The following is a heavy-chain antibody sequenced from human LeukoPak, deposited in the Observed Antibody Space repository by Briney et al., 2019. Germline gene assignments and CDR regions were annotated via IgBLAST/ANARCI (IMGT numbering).Heavy chain of an antibody. J-gene: IGHJ4*02. CDR3: ARDAPLWFGEFPDY. V-gene: IGHV3-7*01. Sequence: GGSLRLSCAASGFTFSSYWMSWVRQAPGKGLEWVANIKQNGSEKYYVDSVKGRFTISRDNAKNSLYLQMNSLRAEDTAVYYCARDAPLWFGEFPDYWGQGTLVTVSS. D-gene: IGHD3-10*01. CDR2: IKQNGSEK. CDR1: GFTFSSYW.